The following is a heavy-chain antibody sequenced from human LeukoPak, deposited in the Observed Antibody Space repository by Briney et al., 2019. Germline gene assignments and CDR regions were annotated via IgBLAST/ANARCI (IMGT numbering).Heavy chain of an antibody. CDR3: ARGDDIVVVPADIIDY. V-gene: IGHV1-2*06. D-gene: IGHD2-2*02. CDR1: GYTFTGYY. Sequence: GASVKVSCKASGYTFTGYYMHWVRQAPGQGLEWMGRINPNIGGTNYAQKFQGRVTMTRDTSISTAYMELSRLRSDDTAVYYCARGDDIVVVPADIIDYWGQGTLVTVSS. J-gene: IGHJ4*02. CDR2: INPNIGGT.